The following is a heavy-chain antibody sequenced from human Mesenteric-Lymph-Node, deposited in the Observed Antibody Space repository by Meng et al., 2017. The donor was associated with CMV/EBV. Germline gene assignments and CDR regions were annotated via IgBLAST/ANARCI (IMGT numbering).Heavy chain of an antibody. J-gene: IGHJ4*02. CDR3: ARDIRMLEYRDFDY. V-gene: IGHV3-21*04. CDR2: ISSFSNHI. CDR1: GFTFSNYH. Sequence: GESLKISCAASGFTFSNYHMNWVRQAPGKGPEWVSSISSFSNHIYYADSVKGRFTISRDNAGNSLYLQMTSLGAEDTAVYYCARDIRMLEYRDFDYWGQGTLVTVSS. D-gene: IGHD3-3*01.